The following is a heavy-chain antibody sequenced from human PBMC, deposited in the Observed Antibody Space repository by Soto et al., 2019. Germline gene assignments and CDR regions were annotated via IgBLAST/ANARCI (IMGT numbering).Heavy chain of an antibody. J-gene: IGHJ3*01. CDR1: GFFISSGNY. Sequence: SETRSRTWAVSGFFISSGNYWGFIRKPPGKGREWIGSIFHGGNTYYNPSLKSRVTISVDISKNQFSLKLNSVTAADTAVYYCARARWYDAFDVWGQGTVVTVSS. CDR3: ARARWYDAFDV. D-gene: IGHD2-15*01. V-gene: IGHV4-38-2*01. CDR2: IFHGGNT.